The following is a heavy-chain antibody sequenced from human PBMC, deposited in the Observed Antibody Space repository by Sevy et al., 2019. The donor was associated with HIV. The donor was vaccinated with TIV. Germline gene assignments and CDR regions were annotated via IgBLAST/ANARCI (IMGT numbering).Heavy chain of an antibody. V-gene: IGHV3-48*03. D-gene: IGHD3-22*01. CDR1: GFTFSSYE. CDR2: ISSSGTTI. J-gene: IGHJ5*02. Sequence: GGSLRLSCEASGFTFSSYEMNWVRQAPGKGLEWVSYISSSGTTINYADSVKGRFTISRDNAKNSLYMQMNSLRAEDTAVYYCARVDANYDKGFDPWGQGTLVTASS. CDR3: ARVDANYDKGFDP.